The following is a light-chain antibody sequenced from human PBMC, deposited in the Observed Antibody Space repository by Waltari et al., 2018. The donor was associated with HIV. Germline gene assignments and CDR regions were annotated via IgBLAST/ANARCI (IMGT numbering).Light chain of an antibody. CDR3: QSYDSSIRYV. CDR2: EYG. Sequence: FMLTQPRSLSQSPGNTLALSCTRSSCSIASHYVRWHQQRPGRPPTTVINEYGQSPSGVPVRFSGSIDSSSNSASLTISGLETEDEADYYCQSYDSSIRYVFGTGTTVTVL. J-gene: IGLJ1*01. V-gene: IGLV6-57*01. CDR1: SCSIASHY.